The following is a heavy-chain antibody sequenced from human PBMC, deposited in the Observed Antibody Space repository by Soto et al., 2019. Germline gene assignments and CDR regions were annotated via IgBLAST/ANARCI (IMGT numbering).Heavy chain of an antibody. CDR1: GGSFSGYY. Sequence: QVQLQQWGAGLLKPSETLSLTCAVYGGSFSGYYWSWIRQPPGKGLEWIGEINHSGSTKYNPSLKSRHTISVDTSKNQFSLKLSSVTAADTAVYYCARGAGYSGSYSPLDYWGQGTLVTVSS. CDR3: ARGAGYSGSYSPLDY. V-gene: IGHV4-34*01. CDR2: INHSGST. D-gene: IGHD1-26*01. J-gene: IGHJ4*02.